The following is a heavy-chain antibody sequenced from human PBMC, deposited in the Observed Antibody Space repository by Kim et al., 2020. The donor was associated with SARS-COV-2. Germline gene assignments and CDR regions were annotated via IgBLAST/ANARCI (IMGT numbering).Heavy chain of an antibody. V-gene: IGHV4-34*01. Sequence: SETLSLTCALKSGSFSVYYWTWIRQSPGSGLEWIGKINQYGDINYNPSLQNRVTISLDTSKNHFSLQLTSVTAADTAVYYCARRQTVRALEYWRQGTRVTVSS. D-gene: IGHD3-3*01. CDR2: INQYGDI. J-gene: IGHJ4*02. CDR1: SGSFSVYY. CDR3: ARRQTVRALEY.